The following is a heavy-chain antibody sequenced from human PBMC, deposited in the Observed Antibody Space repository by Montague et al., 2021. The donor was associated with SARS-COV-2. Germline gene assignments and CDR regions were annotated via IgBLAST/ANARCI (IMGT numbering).Heavy chain of an antibody. V-gene: IGHV4-34*01. CDR1: RGSVSGGN. CDR3: ARGRVDTTMILVVFTGAAHYFDS. D-gene: IGHD3-22*01. Sequence: SETLSLTCTVYRGSVSGGNQTWIGRAQGRSPVTKREGKHSSSIKNNPSLKSRITISVDTSKNQFSLRLSSVTAADTAVYYCARGRVDTTMILVVFTGAAHYFDSWGQGTLVSVSS. CDR2: GKHSSSI. J-gene: IGHJ4*02.